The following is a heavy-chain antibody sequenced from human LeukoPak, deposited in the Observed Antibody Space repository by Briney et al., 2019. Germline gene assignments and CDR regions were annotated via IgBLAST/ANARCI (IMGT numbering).Heavy chain of an antibody. D-gene: IGHD3-10*01. J-gene: IGHJ4*02. CDR3: ARDTNYYGSGSYFEPPPRDY. CDR1: GFTFSSYS. V-gene: IGHV3-21*01. Sequence: GGSLRLSCAASGFTFSSYSMNWVRQAPGKGLEWVSSISSSSSYIYYADSVKGRFTISRDNAKNSLYLQMNSLRAEDTAVYYCARDTNYYGSGSYFEPPPRDYWGQGTLVTVSS. CDR2: ISSSSSYI.